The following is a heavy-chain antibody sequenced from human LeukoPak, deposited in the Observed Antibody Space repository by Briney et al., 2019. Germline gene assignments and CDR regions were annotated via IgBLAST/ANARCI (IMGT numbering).Heavy chain of an antibody. CDR2: ISGSGGST. CDR1: GFTFSSYA. CDR3: AKDQYYYGSGSYYNRHTDAFDI. Sequence: GGSLRLSCAASGFTFSSYAMSWVRQAPGKGLEWVSAISGSGGSTYYADSVKGRFTISRDNSKNTLYLQMNSLRAEDTAVYYCAKDQYYYGSGSYYNRHTDAFDIRGQGTMVTVSS. V-gene: IGHV3-23*01. J-gene: IGHJ3*02. D-gene: IGHD3-10*01.